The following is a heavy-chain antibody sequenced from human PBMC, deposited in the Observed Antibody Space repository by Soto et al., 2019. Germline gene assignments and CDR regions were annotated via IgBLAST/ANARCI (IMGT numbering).Heavy chain of an antibody. CDR2: IIPIFGTA. D-gene: IGHD1-1*01. J-gene: IGHJ4*02. CDR1: GGTFSSYA. V-gene: IGHV1-69*13. CDR3: ARGGTGTTFDY. Sequence: ASVKVSCKASGGTFSSYAISWVRQAPGEGLEWMGGIIPIFGTANYAQKFQGRVTITADESTSTAYMELSSLSSEDTAVYYCARGGTGTTFDYWGQGTLVTVSS.